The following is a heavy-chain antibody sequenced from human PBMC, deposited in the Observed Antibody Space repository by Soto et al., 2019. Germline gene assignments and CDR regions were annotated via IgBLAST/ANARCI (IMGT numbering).Heavy chain of an antibody. CDR2: ISAYNGNT. Sequence: QVQLVQSGAEVKKPGASVKVSCKASGYTFTSYGISWVRQAAGQGLEWMGWISAYNGNTNYAQKLQGRVTMTTDTSTSTAYMELRSLRSDDTAVYYCARDKWEWLLPYYYYYGMDVWGQGTTVTVSS. CDR3: ARDKWEWLLPYYYYYGMDV. CDR1: GYTFTSYG. V-gene: IGHV1-18*04. D-gene: IGHD3-3*01. J-gene: IGHJ6*02.